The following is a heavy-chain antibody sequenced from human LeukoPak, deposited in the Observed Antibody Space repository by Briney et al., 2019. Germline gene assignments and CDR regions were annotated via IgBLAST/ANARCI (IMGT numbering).Heavy chain of an antibody. D-gene: IGHD3-3*01. Sequence: GASVKVSGKASGYTFTSYDINWVRQATGQGLEWMGWMNPNSGNTGYAQKFQGRVTITRNTSISTACMELSSLRSEDTAVYYCARVYYDFWSGSGALDYWGQGTLVTVSS. CDR3: ARVYYDFWSGSGALDY. V-gene: IGHV1-8*03. J-gene: IGHJ4*02. CDR2: MNPNSGNT. CDR1: GYTFTSYD.